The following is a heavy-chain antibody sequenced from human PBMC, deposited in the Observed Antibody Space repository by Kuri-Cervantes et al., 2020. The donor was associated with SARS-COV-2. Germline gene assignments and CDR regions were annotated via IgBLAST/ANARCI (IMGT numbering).Heavy chain of an antibody. CDR1: GFTFSSYA. Sequence: GGSLRLSCAASGFTFSSYAMHWVRQAPGKGLEWVAVISYDGSNKYYADSVKGRFTISRDNSKNTLYPQMNSLRAEDTAVYYCAKDLIGHPLFDYWGQGTLVTVSS. CDR2: ISYDGSNK. J-gene: IGHJ4*02. CDR3: AKDLIGHPLFDY. V-gene: IGHV3-30-3*01. D-gene: IGHD2-8*01.